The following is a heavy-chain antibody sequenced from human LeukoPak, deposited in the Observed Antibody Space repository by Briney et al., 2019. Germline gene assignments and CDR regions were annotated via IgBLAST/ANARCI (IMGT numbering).Heavy chain of an antibody. CDR1: DDSMSSSSYY. D-gene: IGHD3-10*01. V-gene: IGHV4-39*01. J-gene: IGHJ5*02. CDR2: IYYSGST. CDR3: ARQGGAGGVLWFGELRGWFDP. Sequence: SETLSLTCSVSDDSMSSSSYYWGWIRQPPGKGLEWIGSIYYSGSTYYNPSLKSRVTISVDTSKNQFSLKLSSVTAADTAVYYCARQGGAGGVLWFGELRGWFDPWGQGTLVTVSS.